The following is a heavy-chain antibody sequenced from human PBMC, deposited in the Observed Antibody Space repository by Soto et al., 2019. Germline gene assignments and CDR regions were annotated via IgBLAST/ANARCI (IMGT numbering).Heavy chain of an antibody. J-gene: IGHJ6*02. CDR2: INPNSGGT. CDR1: GYTFTGYY. CDR3: ARSGYSSGWYRGGAYYYRMDV. V-gene: IGHV1-2*04. Sequence: ASVKVSCKASGYTFTGYYMHWVRQAPGQGLEWMGWINPNSGGTNYAQKFQGWVTMTRDTSISTAYMEPSRLRSDDTAVYYCARSGYSSGWYRGGAYYYRMDVWGQGTTVTVSS. D-gene: IGHD6-19*01.